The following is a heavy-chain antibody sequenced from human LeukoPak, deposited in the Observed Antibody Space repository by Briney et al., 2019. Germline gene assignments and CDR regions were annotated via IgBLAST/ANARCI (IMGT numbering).Heavy chain of an antibody. J-gene: IGHJ6*02. CDR2: ISSSSSYI. CDR3: ARDPLGWGMTTITPDGMDV. Sequence: GGSLRLSCAASGFTFSSYSMNWVRQAPGKGLEWVSSISSSSSYIYYADSVKGRFTISRDNAKNSLYLQMNSLRAEDTAVYYCARDPLGWGMTTITPDGMDVWGQGTTVTVSS. CDR1: GFTFSSYS. D-gene: IGHD4-11*01. V-gene: IGHV3-21*01.